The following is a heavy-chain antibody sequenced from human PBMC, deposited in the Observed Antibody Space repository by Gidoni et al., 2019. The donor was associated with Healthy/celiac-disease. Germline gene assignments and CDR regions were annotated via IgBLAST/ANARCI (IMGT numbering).Heavy chain of an antibody. J-gene: IGHJ4*02. D-gene: IGHD1-7*01. V-gene: IGHV4-61*02. CDR3: ARDSPGTTLFFDY. Sequence: QVQLQESGPGLVEPSQTLSLTCPVPGGPTSTGTYYWSWIRQPAGKGLEWIGSIYTRGSTNYNPSLKSRVTITVDTSKNQFSLKLSSVTAADTAVYYCARDSPGTTLFFDYWGQGTLVTVSS. CDR2: IYTRGST. CDR1: GGPTSTGTYY.